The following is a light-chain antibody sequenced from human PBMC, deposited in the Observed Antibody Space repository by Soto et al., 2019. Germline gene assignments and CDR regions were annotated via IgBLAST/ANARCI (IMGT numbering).Light chain of an antibody. J-gene: IGLJ3*02. V-gene: IGLV2-11*01. CDR1: SSDVGGYNF. CDR3: CSYAGSYTLWV. CDR2: DVS. Sequence: QSVLTQPRSVSGSPGQSVTISCTGTSSDVGGYNFVSWYQQYPGKAPKLIIYDVSKRPSGVPDRFSGSKSGNTASLTISGLQAEDEADYYCCSYAGSYTLWVFGGGTNLTVL.